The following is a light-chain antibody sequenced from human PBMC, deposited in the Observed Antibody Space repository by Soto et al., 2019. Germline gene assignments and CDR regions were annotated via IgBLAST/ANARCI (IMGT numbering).Light chain of an antibody. CDR3: CLYTGTNNSV. J-gene: IGLJ1*01. CDR2: EGN. Sequence: QSALAQPASVSGSPGQSVTISCTGTSGFVGSFSLVSWYQQHPGNAPKFMIYEGNMRPSGVPDRFSGSTSGNSASLTISGLQADDEADYYCCLYTGTNNSVFGTGTKVTVL. V-gene: IGLV2-23*01. CDR1: SGFVGSFSL.